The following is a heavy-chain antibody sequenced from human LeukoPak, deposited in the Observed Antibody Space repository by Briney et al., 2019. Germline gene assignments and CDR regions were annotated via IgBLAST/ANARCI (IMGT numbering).Heavy chain of an antibody. D-gene: IGHD3-22*01. CDR1: GGSFSGYY. CDR2: INHSGST. CDR3: ARYYYDSSGYYVDY. V-gene: IGHV4-34*01. Sequence: SETLSLTCAVYGGSFSGYYWSWIRRPPGKGLEWIGEINHSGSTNYNPFLKSRVTISVDTSKNQFSLKLSSVTAADTAVYYCARYYYDSSGYYVDYWGQGTLVTVSS. J-gene: IGHJ4*02.